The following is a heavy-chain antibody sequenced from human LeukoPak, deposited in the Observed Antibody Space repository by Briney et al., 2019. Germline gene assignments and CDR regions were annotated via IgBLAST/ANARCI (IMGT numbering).Heavy chain of an antibody. V-gene: IGHV3-30*04. CDR1: GFTFSSYA. CDR2: ISYDGSNK. CDR3: ARDRYNWNFLPDY. D-gene: IGHD1-7*01. Sequence: GGSLRLSCAASGFTFSSYAMHWVRQASGKGLEWVAVISYDGSNKYYADSVKGRFTISRDNSKNTLYLQMNSLRAEDTAVYYCARDRYNWNFLPDYWGQGTLVTVSS. J-gene: IGHJ4*02.